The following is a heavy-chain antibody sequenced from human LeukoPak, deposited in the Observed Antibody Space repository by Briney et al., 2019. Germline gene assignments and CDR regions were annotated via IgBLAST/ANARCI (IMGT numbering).Heavy chain of an antibody. CDR3: ARDRYSTSLDAFDL. J-gene: IGHJ3*01. V-gene: IGHV3-21*01. CDR2: ISSSSSYI. D-gene: IGHD6-13*01. CDR1: GFSFSSYS. Sequence: GGSLRLSCAVAGFSFSSYSFNWVRQAPGQGLEWVSSISSSSSYIYYADSVKGRFTISRDNARNSLYLQMNSLRAEDTAVYYCARDRYSTSLDAFDLWGQGTMVTVSS.